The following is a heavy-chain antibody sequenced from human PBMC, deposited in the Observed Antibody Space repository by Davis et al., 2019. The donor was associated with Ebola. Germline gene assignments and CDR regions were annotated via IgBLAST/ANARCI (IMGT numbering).Heavy chain of an antibody. CDR1: GYSFTSTTYA. CDR2: INTGNANT. J-gene: IGHJ5*02. V-gene: IGHV1-3*04. CDR3: ARDFCKVPAITMVRGVITGPLDP. D-gene: IGHD3-10*01. Sequence: ASVKVSCKASGYSFTSTTYALQWVRQAPGQSLEWMGWINTGNANTMASQKFQGRVTITRDTSASTAYMALSSLRSEDTAVYYCARDFCKVPAITMVRGVITGPLDPWGQGTLVTVSS.